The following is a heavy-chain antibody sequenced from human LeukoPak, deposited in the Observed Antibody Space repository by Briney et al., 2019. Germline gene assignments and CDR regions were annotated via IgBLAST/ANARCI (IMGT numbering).Heavy chain of an antibody. Sequence: ASVKVSCKASGYTFTSYYMHWVRQAPGQGLEWVGIINPSGDPTTYAQKFQGRVTMTSDMSTSTVYMELSSLRSEDTAVYYCANDLVAAAPFYTFDIWGQGTVVTVSS. D-gene: IGHD2-2*01. J-gene: IGHJ3*02. CDR3: ANDLVAAAPFYTFDI. CDR2: INPSGDPT. V-gene: IGHV1-46*01. CDR1: GYTFTSYY.